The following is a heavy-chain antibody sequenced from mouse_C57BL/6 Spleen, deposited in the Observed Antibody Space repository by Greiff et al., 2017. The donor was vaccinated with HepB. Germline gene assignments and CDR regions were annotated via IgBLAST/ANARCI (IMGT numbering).Heavy chain of an antibody. CDR1: GYTFTSYW. CDR2: IDPNSGGT. D-gene: IGHD2-2*01. CDR3: AREGGIYYGYDGTWFAY. V-gene: IGHV1-72*01. Sequence: QVQLQQPGAELVKPGASVKLSCKASGYTFTSYWMHWVKQRPGRGLEWIGRIDPNSGGTKYNEKFKSKATLTVDKPSSTAYMQLSSLTSEYSAVYYCAREGGIYYGYDGTWFAYWGQGTLVTVSA. J-gene: IGHJ3*01.